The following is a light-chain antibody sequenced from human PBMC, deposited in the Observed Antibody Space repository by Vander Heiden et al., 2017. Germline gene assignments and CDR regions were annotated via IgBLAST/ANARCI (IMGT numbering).Light chain of an antibody. CDR2: LGS. V-gene: IGKV2-28*01. J-gene: IGKJ1*01. Sequence: IALTQSPLSLPVTPGEPAAISCRSSQSLLHSNGYNYLDWYLQKPGQSPQLLIYLGSNRASGVPDRFSGSGSGTDFTLKISRVEAEDVGVYYCMQALQTPWTFGHGTKVEIK. CDR3: MQALQTPWT. CDR1: QSLLHSNGYNY.